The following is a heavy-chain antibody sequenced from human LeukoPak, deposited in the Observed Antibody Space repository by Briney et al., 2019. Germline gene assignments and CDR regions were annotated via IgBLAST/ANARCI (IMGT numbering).Heavy chain of an antibody. CDR3: PKGGAAMVNYYFDY. CDR1: GFTITSYA. CDR2: ISGSGGST. V-gene: IGHV3-23*01. Sequence: GGSLRLSCAASGFTITSYAMSWVRQAPGKGLEWVSVISGSGGSTYYADSVKGRFTISRDNSKKTLYLQMNSLRAEDTAVYYCPKGGAAMVNYYFDYWVQGTLVTVS. D-gene: IGHD5-18*01. J-gene: IGHJ4*02.